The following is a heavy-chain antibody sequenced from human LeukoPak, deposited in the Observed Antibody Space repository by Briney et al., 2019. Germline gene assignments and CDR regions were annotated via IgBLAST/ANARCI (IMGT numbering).Heavy chain of an antibody. D-gene: IGHD2-15*01. J-gene: IGHJ4*02. CDR1: GFTFSSYS. CDR3: ARDPLLRYYFDY. V-gene: IGHV3-21*01. CDR2: ISSSSSYI. Sequence: PGGSLRLSCAASGFTFSSYSMNWVRQAPGKGLEWVSPISSSSSYIYYADSVKGRFTISRDNAKNSLYLQMNSLRAEDTAVYYCARDPLLRYYFDYWGQGTLVTVSS.